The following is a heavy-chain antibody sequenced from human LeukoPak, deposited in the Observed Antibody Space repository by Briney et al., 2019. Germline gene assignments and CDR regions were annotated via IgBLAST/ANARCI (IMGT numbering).Heavy chain of an antibody. J-gene: IGHJ4*02. CDR3: ARETDPYDMPDY. CDR2: IYYGGST. V-gene: IGHV4-59*13. CDR1: VAPIVISY. Sequence: SETLSLTCTFLVAPIVISYGSGFRRPPGRGREWIGYIYYGGSTNYNPSLKSRVTISVDTSKNQFSLKLSSVTAADTAVYYCARETDPYDMPDYWGQGTLVTVSS. D-gene: IGHD3-9*01.